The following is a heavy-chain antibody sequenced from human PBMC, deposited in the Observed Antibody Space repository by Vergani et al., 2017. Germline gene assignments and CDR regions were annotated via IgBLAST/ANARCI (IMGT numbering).Heavy chain of an antibody. CDR1: GFTFSSYA. J-gene: IGHJ4*02. CDR3: AKFFTDRGYSGYGPPLPADY. V-gene: IGHV3-30*01. CDR2: ISYDGSNK. Sequence: QVQLVESGGGVVQPGRSLRLSCAASGFTFSSYAMHWVRQAPGKGLEWVAVISYDGSNKYYADSVKGRFTISRDNSKNTLYLQMNSLRAEDTAVYYCAKFFTDRGYSGYGPPLPADYWGQGTLVTVSS. D-gene: IGHD5-12*01.